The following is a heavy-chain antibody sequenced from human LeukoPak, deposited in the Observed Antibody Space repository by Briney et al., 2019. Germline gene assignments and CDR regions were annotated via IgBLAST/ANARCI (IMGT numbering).Heavy chain of an antibody. CDR2: IWFDGSNK. Sequence: PGGSLRLSCVASGFTFSSYGMHWVRQAPGKGLEWVAVIWFDGSNKYYADSVKGRFTISRDNSKNTEYLQMNSLRAEDTAVYYCARGTNAYPSYFDYWGQGTLVTVSS. CDR3: ARGTNAYPSYFDY. J-gene: IGHJ4*02. V-gene: IGHV3-33*01. CDR1: GFTFSSYG. D-gene: IGHD2-8*01.